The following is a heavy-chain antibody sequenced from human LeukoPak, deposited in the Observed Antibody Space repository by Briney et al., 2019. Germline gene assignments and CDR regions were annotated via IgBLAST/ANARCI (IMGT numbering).Heavy chain of an antibody. J-gene: IGHJ4*02. V-gene: IGHV4-34*01. CDR3: ARAGGSGSYYNAHDY. Sequence: SETLSLTCAVYGGSFSGYYWSWIRQPPGKGLEWIGEINHSGSTNYNPSLKSRVTISVDTSKNQFSLKLSSVTAADTAVYYCARAGGSGSYYNAHDYWGQGTLVTVSS. CDR1: GGSFSGYY. CDR2: INHSGST. D-gene: IGHD3-10*01.